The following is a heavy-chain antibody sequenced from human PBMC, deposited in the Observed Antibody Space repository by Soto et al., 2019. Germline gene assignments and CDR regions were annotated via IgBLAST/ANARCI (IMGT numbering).Heavy chain of an antibody. CDR2: ISYDGSNK. Sequence: QVQLVESGGGVVQPGRSLRLSCAASGFTFSSYGMHWVRQAPGKGLEWVAVISYDGSNKYYADSVKGRFTISRDNSKNTLYLQMNSVRAEDTAAYYCAKVRGGDDHAPAYYYGMDVWGRGTTVTVSS. D-gene: IGHD2-21*02. CDR1: GFTFSSYG. J-gene: IGHJ6*02. V-gene: IGHV3-30*18. CDR3: AKVRGGDDHAPAYYYGMDV.